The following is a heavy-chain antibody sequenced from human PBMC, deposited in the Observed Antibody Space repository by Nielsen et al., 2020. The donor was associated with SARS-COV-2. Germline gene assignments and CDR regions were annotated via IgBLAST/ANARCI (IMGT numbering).Heavy chain of an antibody. CDR2: ISWNSGSI. V-gene: IGHV3-9*01. CDR1: GFTFDDYA. Sequence: SLKISCAASGFTFDDYAMHWVRQAPGKGLEWVSGISWNSGSIGYADSVKGRFTISRDNAKNSLYLQMNSLRAEDTALYYCAKLVGGLYYFDYWGQGTLVTVSS. D-gene: IGHD4-23*01. J-gene: IGHJ4*02. CDR3: AKLVGGLYYFDY.